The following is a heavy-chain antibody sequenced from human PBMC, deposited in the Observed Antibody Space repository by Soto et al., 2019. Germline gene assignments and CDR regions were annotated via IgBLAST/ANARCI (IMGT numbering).Heavy chain of an antibody. CDR2: ISYDGSNK. J-gene: IGHJ4*02. Sequence: QVQLVESGGGVVQPGRSLRLSCAASGFTFSSYGMHWVRQAPGKGLEWVAVISYDGSNKYYADSVKGRFTISRDNSKNTLYLQMNSLRAEDTAVYYCAKDIWFGEYHFDYWGQGTLVTVSS. D-gene: IGHD3-10*01. V-gene: IGHV3-30*18. CDR1: GFTFSSYG. CDR3: AKDIWFGEYHFDY.